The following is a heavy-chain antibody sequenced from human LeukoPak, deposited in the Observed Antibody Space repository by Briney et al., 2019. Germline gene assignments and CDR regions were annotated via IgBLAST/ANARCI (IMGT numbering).Heavy chain of an antibody. CDR1: GGTFSSYA. J-gene: IGHJ1*01. Sequence: AASVKVSCKASGGTFSSYAISWVRQAPGQGLEWMGRINPNSGGTNYAQKFQGRVTMTRDTSISTAYMELSRLRSDDTAVYYCARATGRDGYNWFQYWGQGTLVTVSS. CDR2: INPNSGGT. D-gene: IGHD5-24*01. V-gene: IGHV1-2*06. CDR3: ARATGRDGYNWFQY.